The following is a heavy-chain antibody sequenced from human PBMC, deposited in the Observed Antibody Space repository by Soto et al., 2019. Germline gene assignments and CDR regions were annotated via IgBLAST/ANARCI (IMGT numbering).Heavy chain of an antibody. CDR3: AREGYHYDSSGYFDYFDY. CDR1: GYTFTSYG. J-gene: IGHJ4*02. D-gene: IGHD3-22*01. CDR2: ISAYNGNT. Sequence: QVHLVQSGAEVKKPGASVKVSCKASGYTFTSYGISWVRQAPGQGLEWMGWISAYNGNTNYAQKLQGKVTMTTDTSTRTAYMERRSLRADDTAVYYCAREGYHYDSSGYFDYFDYWGQGTLVTVSS. V-gene: IGHV1-18*01.